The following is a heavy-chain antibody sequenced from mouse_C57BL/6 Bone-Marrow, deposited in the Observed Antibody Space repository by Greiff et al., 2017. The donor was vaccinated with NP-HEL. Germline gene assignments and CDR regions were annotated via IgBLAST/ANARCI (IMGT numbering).Heavy chain of an antibody. CDR3: ARRHSNFYAMDY. V-gene: IGHV1-50*01. CDR2: IDPSDRYT. CDR1: GYTFTSYW. D-gene: IGHD2-5*01. Sequence: QVQLQQPGAELVKPGASVKLSCKASGYTFTSYWMQWVKQRPGQGLEWIGEIDPSDRYTNYNQKFKGKATLTVDTSSSIAYMQLSSLTSEDSAVYYCARRHSNFYAMDYWGQGTSVTVSS. J-gene: IGHJ4*01.